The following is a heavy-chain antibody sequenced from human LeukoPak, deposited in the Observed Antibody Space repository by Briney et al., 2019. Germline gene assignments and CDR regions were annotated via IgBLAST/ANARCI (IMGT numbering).Heavy chain of an antibody. J-gene: IGHJ4*02. V-gene: IGHV3-7*03. CDR2: IKQDGSEK. CDR1: EFTFSSYW. Sequence: GGSLRLSCAASEFTFSSYWMSWVRQAPGKGLEWVANIKQDGSEKYYVDSVKGRFTISRDNAKNSLYLQMNSLRIEDTALYYCVKDVQLSSNAYYSYFDYWGQGTLVTVSS. D-gene: IGHD3-22*01. CDR3: VKDVQLSSNAYYSYFDY.